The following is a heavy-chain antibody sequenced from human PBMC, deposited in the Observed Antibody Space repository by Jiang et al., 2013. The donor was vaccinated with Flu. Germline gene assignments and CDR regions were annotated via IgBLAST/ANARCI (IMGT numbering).Heavy chain of an antibody. CDR3: ARGCSSTSCYFSGGYDFDY. V-gene: IGHV1-69*06. J-gene: IGHJ4*02. D-gene: IGHD2-2*01. CDR1: GGTFSSYA. CDR2: IIPIFGTA. Sequence: VQLVESGAEVKKPGSSVKVSCKASGGTFSSYAISWVRQAPGQGLEWMGGIIPIFGTANYAQKFQGRVTITADKSTSTAYMELSSLRSEDTAVYYCARGCSSTSCYFSGGYDFDYWGQGTLVTVSS.